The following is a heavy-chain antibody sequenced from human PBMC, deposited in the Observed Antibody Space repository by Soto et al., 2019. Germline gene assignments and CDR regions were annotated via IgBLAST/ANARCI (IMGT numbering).Heavy chain of an antibody. D-gene: IGHD3-16*01. Sequence: QVQLRESGPGLVMPSQTLSLTCTVSGDSISSGNKYWSWIRQPPGKGLEWIGYIFSSGTTYYNPSLKSRLTMSLDTSHNQFSLKVNSVTDADTAVYYCARVPSPFDYYYAMDVWGQGTTVTVSS. CDR2: IFSSGTT. CDR1: GDSISSGNKY. V-gene: IGHV4-30-4*01. CDR3: ARVPSPFDYYYAMDV. J-gene: IGHJ6*02.